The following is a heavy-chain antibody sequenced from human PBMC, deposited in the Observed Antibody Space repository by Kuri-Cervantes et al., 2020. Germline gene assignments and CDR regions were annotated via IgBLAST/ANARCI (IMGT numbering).Heavy chain of an antibody. CDR2: IDWEDDK. CDR1: GFSLSTSGMR. Sequence: SGPTLVKPTQTLTLTCTFSGFSLSTSGMRVSWIRQPPGKALEWLALIDWEDDKYYSTSLKTRLTISKDTSKNQVVLTMTNMDPADTATYFCARGYDSSGYPYWYFDLWGRGTLVTVSS. V-gene: IGHV2-70*01. J-gene: IGHJ2*01. CDR3: ARGYDSSGYPYWYFDL. D-gene: IGHD3-22*01.